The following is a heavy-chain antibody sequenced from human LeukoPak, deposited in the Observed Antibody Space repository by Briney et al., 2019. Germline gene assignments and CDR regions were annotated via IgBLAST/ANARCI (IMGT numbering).Heavy chain of an antibody. V-gene: IGHV4-59*01. CDR2: IYYSGST. D-gene: IGHD3-10*01. Sequence: PSETLSLTCTVSGGSISSYYWSWIRQPPGKGLEWIGYIYYSGSTNYNPSLKSRVTISVDTSKNQFSLKLSSVTAADTAVYYCARLTMVRGVIIRPWGQGTLVTVSS. CDR3: ARLTMVRGVIIRP. CDR1: GGSISSYY. J-gene: IGHJ4*02.